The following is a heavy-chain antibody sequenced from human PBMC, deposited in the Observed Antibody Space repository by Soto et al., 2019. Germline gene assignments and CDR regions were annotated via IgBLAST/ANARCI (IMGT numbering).Heavy chain of an antibody. J-gene: IGHJ4*02. CDR1: GFSFSNYA. D-gene: IGHD6-13*01. CDR2: ISVSGGSI. CDR3: ARRSSSWYFDY. Sequence: GGSLRLSCAASGFSFSNYAMAWVRQAPGKGLEWVSSISVSGGSIYYADSVKGRFTISRDNSKNTLNLQMNSLRAEDTAVYYCARRSSSWYFDYWGQGTLVTVSS. V-gene: IGHV3-23*01.